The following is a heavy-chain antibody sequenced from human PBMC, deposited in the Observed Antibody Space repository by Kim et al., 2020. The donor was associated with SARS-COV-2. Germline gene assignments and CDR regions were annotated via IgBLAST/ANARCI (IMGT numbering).Heavy chain of an antibody. V-gene: IGHV3-23*01. J-gene: IGHJ4*02. D-gene: IGHD6-19*01. CDR3: ARDVPSHSSGWNY. Sequence: YEDAVKGRFTISRDNSKNTLYLEMSSLRAEDTAEYYCARDVPSHSSGWNYWGQGTLVTVSS.